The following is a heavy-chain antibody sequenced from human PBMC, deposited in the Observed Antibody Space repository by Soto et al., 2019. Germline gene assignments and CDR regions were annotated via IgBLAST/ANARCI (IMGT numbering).Heavy chain of an antibody. D-gene: IGHD3-3*01. V-gene: IGHV3-30*01. CDR2: ISYDGSNK. CDR3: ARDSEPLFTIFGVVPWEPVDY. J-gene: IGHJ4*02. Sequence: GGSLRLSCAASGFTFSSYWMNWVRQAPGKGLEWVAVISYDGSNKYYADSVEGRFTISRDNSKNTLYLQMNSLRADDTAVYYCARDSEPLFTIFGVVPWEPVDYWGQGTLVT. CDR1: GFTFSSYW.